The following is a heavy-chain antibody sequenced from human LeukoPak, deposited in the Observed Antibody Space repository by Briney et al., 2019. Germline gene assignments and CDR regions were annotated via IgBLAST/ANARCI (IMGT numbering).Heavy chain of an antibody. Sequence: SETLSLTCAVSGGSISSSNWWSWVRQPPGKGLEWIGEIYHSGSSNYNPTLKSRVTISVDKSKNQFSLKLSSVTAADTAVYYCARAGSFSSPPDYWGQGTLVTVSS. J-gene: IGHJ4*02. D-gene: IGHD2/OR15-2a*01. CDR3: ARAGSFSSPPDY. CDR1: GGSISSSNW. CDR2: IYHSGSS. V-gene: IGHV4-4*02.